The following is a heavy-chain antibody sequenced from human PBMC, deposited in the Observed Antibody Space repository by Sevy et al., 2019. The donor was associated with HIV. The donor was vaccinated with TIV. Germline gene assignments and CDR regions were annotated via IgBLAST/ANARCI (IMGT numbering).Heavy chain of an antibody. Sequence: ASVKVSCKASGYTFTSYGISWVRQAPGQGLEWMGWISAYNGNTNYAQKLQGRVTMTTDTSTSTAYMELRSLRSDDTAVYYCAGDRDIVVVPAARDYYYYYYGMDVWGQGTTVTVSS. D-gene: IGHD2-2*01. CDR3: AGDRDIVVVPAARDYYYYYYGMDV. CDR1: GYTFTSYG. CDR2: ISAYNGNT. J-gene: IGHJ6*02. V-gene: IGHV1-18*01.